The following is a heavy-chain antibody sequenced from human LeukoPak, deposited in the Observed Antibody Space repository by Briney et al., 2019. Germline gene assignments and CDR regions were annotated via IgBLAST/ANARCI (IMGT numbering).Heavy chain of an antibody. CDR2: INPKSGGT. CDR3: ARGGSSDCYFDYSTLDI. V-gene: IGHV1-2*02. CDR1: GHTFIDYY. Sequence: GASVKVSCMASGHTFIDYYLNWVRPAPGQGVEWMGWINPKSGGTNYAQKFQGRVTLTRDTSISTAYMELKSLRSDDTAIYYCARGGSSDCYFDYSTLDIWGQGTPVTVSS. D-gene: IGHD2-21*02. J-gene: IGHJ6*02.